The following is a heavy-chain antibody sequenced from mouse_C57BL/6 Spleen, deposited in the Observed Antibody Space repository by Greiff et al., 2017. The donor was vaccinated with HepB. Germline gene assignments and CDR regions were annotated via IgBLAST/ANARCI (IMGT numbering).Heavy chain of an antibody. Sequence: EVKVVESGGGLVKPGGSLKLSCAASGFTFSSYAMSWVRQTPEKRLEWVATISDGGSYTYYPDNVKGRFTISRDNAKNNLYLQMSHLKSEDTAMYYCARRGVTTVFDYWGQGTTLTVSS. CDR2: ISDGGSYT. V-gene: IGHV5-4*03. CDR1: GFTFSSYA. CDR3: ARRGVTTVFDY. D-gene: IGHD2-2*01. J-gene: IGHJ2*01.